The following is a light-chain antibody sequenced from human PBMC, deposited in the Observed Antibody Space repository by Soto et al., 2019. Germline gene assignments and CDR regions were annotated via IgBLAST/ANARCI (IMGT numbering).Light chain of an antibody. CDR1: QRVSGGF. CDR2: DTS. J-gene: IGKJ1*01. CDR3: QQYGSSPS. V-gene: IGKV3D-20*01. Sequence: TPAPPIMTLSPGERATLYCGASQRVSGGFLAWYQKKPGLAPRLILYDTSFRATGIPDRFSGSGSGTDFTLTISRLYPEDSAVYYCQQYGSSPSFGQGTKVDIK.